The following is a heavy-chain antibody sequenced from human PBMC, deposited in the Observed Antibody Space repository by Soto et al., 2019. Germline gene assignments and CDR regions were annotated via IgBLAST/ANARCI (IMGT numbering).Heavy chain of an antibody. Sequence: ASVKVSCKASGGTFSSYAISWVRQAPGQGLEWMGGIITIFGTANYAQKFQGRVTITADESTSTAYMELSSLRSEDMAVYYCASEAPNRVAARSAAMVTYRFDYWGQGTLVTVSS. CDR3: ASEAPNRVAARSAAMVTYRFDY. D-gene: IGHD5-18*01. V-gene: IGHV1-69*13. CDR2: IITIFGTA. J-gene: IGHJ4*02. CDR1: GGTFSSYA.